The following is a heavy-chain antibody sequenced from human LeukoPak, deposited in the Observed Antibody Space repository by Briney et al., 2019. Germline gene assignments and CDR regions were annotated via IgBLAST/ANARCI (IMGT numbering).Heavy chain of an antibody. CDR3: ATISDLLYYFDS. V-gene: IGHV3-66*01. J-gene: IGHJ4*02. CDR1: GFTVSSNY. CDR2: IYTGGKS. Sequence: PGGSLGLSCAASGFTVSSNYMSWVRQAPGKGLEWVSLIYTGGKSYYADSVKGRFTLSRDNSKNTVYLQMTSLRVEDTAMYYCATISDLLYYFDSWGQGTLVTVSS.